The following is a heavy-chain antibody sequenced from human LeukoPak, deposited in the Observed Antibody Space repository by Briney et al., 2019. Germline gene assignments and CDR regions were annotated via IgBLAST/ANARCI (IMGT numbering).Heavy chain of an antibody. CDR3: ARDRRLWFGELGLKY. CDR2: MNPNSGNT. V-gene: IGHV1-8*01. CDR1: GYTFTSYD. D-gene: IGHD3-10*01. J-gene: IGHJ4*02. Sequence: ASVTVSCKASGYTFTSYDINWVRQATGQGLEWMGWMNPNSGNTGYAQKFQGRVTMTSNTSISTAYMELSSLRSEDTAVYYCARDRRLWFGELGLKYWGQGTLVTVSS.